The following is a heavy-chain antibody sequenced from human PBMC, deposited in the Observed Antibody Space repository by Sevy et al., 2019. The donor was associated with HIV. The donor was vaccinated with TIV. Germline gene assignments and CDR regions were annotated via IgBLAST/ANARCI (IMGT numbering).Heavy chain of an antibody. CDR1: GFTFSTYS. V-gene: IGHV3-21*01. Sequence: GGSLRLSCAASGFTFSTYSMNWVRQAPGKGLEWVSSISSSSTYIYYADSVNGRFAISRNNAKNSPFLQINSLRAEDTAVYFCARIDYGYYEITREYYMGVWGKGTTVSVSS. CDR2: ISSSSTYI. CDR3: ARIDYGYYEITREYYMGV. J-gene: IGHJ6*03. D-gene: IGHD4-17*01.